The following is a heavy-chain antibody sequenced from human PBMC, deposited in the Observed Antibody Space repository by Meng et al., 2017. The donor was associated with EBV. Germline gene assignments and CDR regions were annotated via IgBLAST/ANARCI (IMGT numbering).Heavy chain of an antibody. J-gene: IGHJ4*02. CDR3: AHIIAARPFDY. CDR1: GCSLSTCGWG. Sequence: QIPLKESGPTLLKPTQTLTLTCLVSGCSLSTCGWGVGWLRQPPGKALEWLALIYWDDDKRYSPSLKSRLTITTDTSKNQVVLTMTNMDPVDAATYYCAHIIAARPFDYWGQGTLVTVSS. CDR2: IYWDDDK. V-gene: IGHV2-5*02. D-gene: IGHD6-6*01.